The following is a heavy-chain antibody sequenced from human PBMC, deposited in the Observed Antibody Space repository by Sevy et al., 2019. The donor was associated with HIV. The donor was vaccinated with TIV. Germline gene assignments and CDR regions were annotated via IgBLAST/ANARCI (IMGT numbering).Heavy chain of an antibody. CDR2: FDPEDGET. CDR1: GYTLTELS. CDR3: ATLGTGTNYYGMDV. D-gene: IGHD1-1*01. J-gene: IGHJ6*02. V-gene: IGHV1-24*01. Sequence: ASVKVSCKVSGYTLTELSMQWVRQAPGKGLEWMGGFDPEDGETIYAQKFQGRVTMTEDTSTDTAYMELSSLRSEDTAVYYCATLGTGTNYYGMDVWGQGTTVTVSS.